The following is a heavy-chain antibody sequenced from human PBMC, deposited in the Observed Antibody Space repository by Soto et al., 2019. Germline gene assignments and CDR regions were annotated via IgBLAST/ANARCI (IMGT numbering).Heavy chain of an antibody. CDR1: GFSLSKYT. Sequence: GESLKISCEGSGFSLSKYTVGWVRQIPGKGLEWMGIIHPADSNIRYSPSFQGQVTISADKSISTAYLQWTSLKDSDTAMYYCGRLGWSTGSGNFDVWGQGTMVTVSS. J-gene: IGHJ3*01. D-gene: IGHD1-1*01. CDR3: GRLGWSTGSGNFDV. V-gene: IGHV5-51*01. CDR2: IHPADSNI.